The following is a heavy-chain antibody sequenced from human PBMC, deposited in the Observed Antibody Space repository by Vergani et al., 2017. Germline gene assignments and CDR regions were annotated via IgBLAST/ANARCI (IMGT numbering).Heavy chain of an antibody. V-gene: IGHV3-48*01. CDR3: AREPGAFDI. Sequence: VQLVESGGGVVQPGRSLRLSCAASGFTFSSYGMHWVRQAPGKGLEWVSYISSSSSTIYYADSVKGRFTISRDNAKNSLYLQMNSLRAEDTAVYYCAREPGAFDIWGQGTMVTVSS. J-gene: IGHJ3*02. CDR2: ISSSSSTI. CDR1: GFTFSSYG.